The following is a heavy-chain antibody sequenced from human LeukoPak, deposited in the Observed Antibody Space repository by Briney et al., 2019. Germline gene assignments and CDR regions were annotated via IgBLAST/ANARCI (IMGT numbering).Heavy chain of an antibody. CDR3: ARGGGYVDFDY. V-gene: IGHV3-66*02. Sequence: GGSLRLSCAASGFTDRSNYMSWVRQAPGKGLEWVSVIYSGGSTYYADSVKGRFTISRDNSKNTLYLQMNSLRAEDTAVYYCARGGGYVDFDYWGQGTLVTVSS. D-gene: IGHD5-12*01. J-gene: IGHJ4*02. CDR2: IYSGGST. CDR1: GFTDRSNY.